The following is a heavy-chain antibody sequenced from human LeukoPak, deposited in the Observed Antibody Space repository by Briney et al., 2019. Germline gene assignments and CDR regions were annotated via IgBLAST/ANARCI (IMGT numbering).Heavy chain of an antibody. CDR3: AREEGSSWTKYYFDY. Sequence: HGESLKISCKGSGYSFTSYWIGWVRQMPGKGLEWMGIIYPGDSDTRYSPSFQGQVTISADKSISTAYLQWSSLKASDTAMYYCAREEGSSWTKYYFDYWGQGTQVTVSS. CDR2: IYPGDSDT. V-gene: IGHV5-51*01. CDR1: GYSFTSYW. J-gene: IGHJ4*02. D-gene: IGHD6-13*01.